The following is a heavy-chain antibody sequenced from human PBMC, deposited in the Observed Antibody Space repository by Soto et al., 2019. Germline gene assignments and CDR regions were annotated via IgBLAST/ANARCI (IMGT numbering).Heavy chain of an antibody. CDR3: ERDSDGIAVAGTDFDY. J-gene: IGHJ4*02. CDR2: IWYDGSNK. Sequence: GGSLRLSCAASGFTFSSYGMHWVRQAPGKGLEWVAVIWYDGSNKYYADSVKGRFTISRDNSKNTLYLQMNSLRAEDTAVYYCERDSDGIAVAGTDFDYWGQGTLVTVSS. CDR1: GFTFSSYG. D-gene: IGHD6-19*01. V-gene: IGHV3-33*01.